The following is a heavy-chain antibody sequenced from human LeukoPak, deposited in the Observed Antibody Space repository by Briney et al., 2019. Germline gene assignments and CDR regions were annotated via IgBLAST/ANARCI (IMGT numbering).Heavy chain of an antibody. CDR1: GFTFSSYS. J-gene: IGHJ4*02. V-gene: IGHV3-21*01. D-gene: IGHD3-10*01. CDR2: ISSSSSYI. Sequence: PGGSLRLSCAASGFTFSSYSMNWVRQAPGKGLEWVSSISSSSSYIYYADSVKGRFTISRDNAKNSLYLQMNSLRAEDTAVYYCARVRGVDYGSGSYYRGPFDYWGQGTLVTVSS. CDR3: ARVRGVDYGSGSYYRGPFDY.